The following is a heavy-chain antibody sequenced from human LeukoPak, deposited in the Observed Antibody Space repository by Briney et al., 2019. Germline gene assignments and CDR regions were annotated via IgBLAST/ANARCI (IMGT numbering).Heavy chain of an antibody. CDR3: AREPRWVLSKHYYFDS. J-gene: IGHJ4*02. V-gene: IGHV4-39*07. CDR2: IYYSGST. CDR1: GGSISSTTYY. D-gene: IGHD4/OR15-4a*01. Sequence: TASETLSLTCTVSGGSISSTTYYWGWIRQPPGKGLEWIGSIYYSGSTYSNPSLKSRVTISLDTSKNQFSLKLSSVTAADTAVYYCAREPRWVLSKHYYFDSWGQGTVVTVSS.